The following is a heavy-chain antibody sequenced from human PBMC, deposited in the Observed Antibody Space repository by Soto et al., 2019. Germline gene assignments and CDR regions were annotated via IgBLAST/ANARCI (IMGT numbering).Heavy chain of an antibody. CDR2: INPNNGGI. Sequence: HLVQSGAEVKQPGASVKVACKASGYIFKDYFLHWVRQAPGQGLEWMGWINPNNGGIEYAQKFQGRVTMTRDTYISTAYMEVSGLRSGDTAVYYCARDPSPDFWSGYYDYWGQGTLITVSS. CDR1: GYIFKDYF. V-gene: IGHV1-2*02. D-gene: IGHD3-3*01. CDR3: ARDPSPDFWSGYYDY. J-gene: IGHJ4*02.